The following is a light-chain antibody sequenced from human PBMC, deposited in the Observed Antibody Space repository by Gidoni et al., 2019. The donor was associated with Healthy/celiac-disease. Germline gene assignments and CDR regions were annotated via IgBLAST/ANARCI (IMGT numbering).Light chain of an antibody. CDR2: DVS. V-gene: IGLV2-14*01. CDR3: SSYTSSSTPLYV. J-gene: IGLJ1*01. CDR1: SSDVGGYNY. Sequence: QSALTQPASLSASPGQSITISCTGTSSDVGGYNYVSWYQQHPGKAPKLMLYDVSNRPSGVSNRFSGSKSGNTASLTISGLQAEDEADYYCSSYTSSSTPLYVFGTGTKVTVL.